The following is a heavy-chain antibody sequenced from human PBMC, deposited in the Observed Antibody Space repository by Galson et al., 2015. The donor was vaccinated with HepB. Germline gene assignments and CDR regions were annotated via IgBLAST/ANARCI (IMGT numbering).Heavy chain of an antibody. V-gene: IGHV3-74*01. D-gene: IGHD3-3*01. Sequence: LRLSCAASGFTFSSYWMHWVRQAPGKGLVWVSRINSDGSSTSYADSVKGRFTISRDNAKNTLYLQMNSLRAEDTAVYYCARGRSRFLEWLLYEDNWFDPWGQGTLVTVSS. CDR2: INSDGSST. CDR3: ARGRSRFLEWLLYEDNWFDP. J-gene: IGHJ5*02. CDR1: GFTFSSYW.